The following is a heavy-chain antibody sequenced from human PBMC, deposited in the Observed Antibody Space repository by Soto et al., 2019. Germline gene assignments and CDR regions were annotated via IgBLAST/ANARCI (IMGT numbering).Heavy chain of an antibody. CDR1: GGSFSGYY. Sequence: PSETLSLTCAVYGGSFSGYYWSWIRQPPGEGLEWIGEINHSGSTDYNPSLKSRVTISVDTSKNKFSLQLSSVTAADTAVYYCARPGRIAARLYYYYYGMEVGGQGTTVTASS. V-gene: IGHV4-34*01. D-gene: IGHD6-6*01. J-gene: IGHJ6*02. CDR3: ARPGRIAARLYYYYYGMEV. CDR2: INHSGST.